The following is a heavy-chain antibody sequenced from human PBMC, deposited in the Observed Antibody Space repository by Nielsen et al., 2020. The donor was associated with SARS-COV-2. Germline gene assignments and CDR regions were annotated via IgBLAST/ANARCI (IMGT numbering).Heavy chain of an antibody. V-gene: IGHV1-69*01. J-gene: IGHJ3*02. Sequence: WVRQAPGQGLEWMGGIIPIFGTANYAQKFQGRVTITADESTSTAYMELSSLRSEDTAVYYCARRSAITRGDAFDIWGQGTMVTVSS. D-gene: IGHD1-14*01. CDR3: ARRSAITRGDAFDI. CDR2: IIPIFGTA.